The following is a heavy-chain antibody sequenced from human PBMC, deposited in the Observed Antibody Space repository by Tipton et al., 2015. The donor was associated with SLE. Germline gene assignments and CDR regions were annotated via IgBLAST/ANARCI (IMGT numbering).Heavy chain of an antibody. D-gene: IGHD3-22*01. Sequence: TLSLTCTVSGGSISSSSYYWGWIRQPPGKGLEWIGSIYHSGSTYYNPSLKSRVTISVDTSKNQFSLKLSSVTAADTAVYYCARGRVGIRITMIVLDYWGQGTLVTVSS. CDR2: IYHSGST. CDR1: GGSISSSSYY. CDR3: ARGRVGIRITMIVLDY. J-gene: IGHJ4*02. V-gene: IGHV4-39*01.